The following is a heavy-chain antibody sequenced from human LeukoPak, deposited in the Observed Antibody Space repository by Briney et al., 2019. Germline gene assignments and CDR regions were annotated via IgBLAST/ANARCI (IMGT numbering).Heavy chain of an antibody. CDR2: IYTSGST. Sequence: SETLSLTCTVSGGSISSGSYYWSWIRQPAGKGLEWIGRIYTSGSTNYNPSLKSRVTISVDTSKNQFSLKLSSVTAADTAVYYCARAVYYYDSSGPFDYWGQGTLVTVSS. CDR3: ARAVYYYDSSGPFDY. CDR1: GGSISSGSYY. V-gene: IGHV4-61*02. J-gene: IGHJ4*02. D-gene: IGHD3-22*01.